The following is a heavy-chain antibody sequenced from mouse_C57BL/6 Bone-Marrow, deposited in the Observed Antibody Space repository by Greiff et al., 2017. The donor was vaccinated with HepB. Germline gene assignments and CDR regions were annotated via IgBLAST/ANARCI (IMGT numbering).Heavy chain of an antibody. Sequence: EVQLVESGGGLVQPGGSLKLSCAASGFTFSDYGMAWVRQAPRKGPAWVAFISNLAYSIYYADTVTGRFTISRENAKNTLYLEMSSLRSEDTAMYYCARLFITTVVSYLYFDVWGTGTTVTVSS. CDR1: GFTFSDYG. J-gene: IGHJ1*03. V-gene: IGHV5-15*01. CDR2: ISNLAYSI. CDR3: ARLFITTVVSYLYFDV. D-gene: IGHD1-1*01.